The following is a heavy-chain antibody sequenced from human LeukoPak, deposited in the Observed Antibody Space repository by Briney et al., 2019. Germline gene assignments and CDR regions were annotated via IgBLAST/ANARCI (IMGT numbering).Heavy chain of an antibody. J-gene: IGHJ4*02. Sequence: ASVKVSCKASGYIFTRYYLHWVRQAPGQGLEWMGIINPSGGSTSYVQKFQGTVTMTRDTSTSTVYMELSNLRSEDTAVYYCARAGLSKGGFDYWGQGTLVTISS. CDR3: ARAGLSKGGFDY. CDR2: INPSGGST. CDR1: GYIFTRYY. V-gene: IGHV1-46*03. D-gene: IGHD5/OR15-5a*01.